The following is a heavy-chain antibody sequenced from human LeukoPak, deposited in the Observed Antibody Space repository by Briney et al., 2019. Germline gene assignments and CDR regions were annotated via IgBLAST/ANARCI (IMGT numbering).Heavy chain of an antibody. Sequence: GASVKVSCKASGGTFSSYAICRVRQAPGQGLEWMGGIIPIFGTANYAQKFQGRVTITADESTSTAYMELSSLRSEDTAVYYCARDHVTTGVCYYYYGMHLWGQGTTVTVSS. CDR2: IIPIFGTA. J-gene: IGHJ6*02. D-gene: IGHD3-3*01. CDR1: GGTFSSYA. CDR3: ARDHVTTGVCYYYYGMHL. V-gene: IGHV1-69*13.